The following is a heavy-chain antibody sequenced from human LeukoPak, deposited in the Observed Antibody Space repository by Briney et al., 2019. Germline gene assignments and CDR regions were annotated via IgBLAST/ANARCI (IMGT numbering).Heavy chain of an antibody. J-gene: IGHJ4*02. CDR3: ATLLLWFGELFDDLDY. D-gene: IGHD3-10*01. CDR2: ISGSGGST. CDR1: GFTFSSYG. Sequence: GGSLRLSCAASGFTFSSYGMHWVRQAPGKGLEWVSAISGSGGSTYYADSVKGRFTISRDNSKNTLYLQMNSLRAEDTAVYYCATLLLWFGELFDDLDYWGQGTLVTVSS. V-gene: IGHV3-23*01.